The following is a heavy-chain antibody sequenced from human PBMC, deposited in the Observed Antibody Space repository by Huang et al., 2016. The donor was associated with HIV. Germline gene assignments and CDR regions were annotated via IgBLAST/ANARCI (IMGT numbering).Heavy chain of an antibody. Sequence: QVQLVQSGAEVRKPGASVKVSCEASGYSFARYDINWVRHATGQGLEWRGWMNPNSGNTGYAQKFQGRVTMTRNTSISTAYMELSSLRSEDTAKYFCVRGWYIAALPYFDYWGQGTLVTVSS. D-gene: IGHD6-6*01. CDR3: VRGWYIAALPYFDY. V-gene: IGHV1-8*01. CDR2: MNPNSGNT. J-gene: IGHJ4*02. CDR1: GYSFARYD.